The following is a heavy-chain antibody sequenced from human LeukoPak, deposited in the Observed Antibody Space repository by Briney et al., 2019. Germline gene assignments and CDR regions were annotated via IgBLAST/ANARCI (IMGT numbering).Heavy chain of an antibody. J-gene: IGHJ6*02. CDR3: ATDSGHYYYGMDV. Sequence: GGSLRLSCEASGLFFSSYEMSWVRQAPVKGLEWVSYISGSGSIISYADSVKGRFSISRDNAKNSLFLQMNSLTVDDTAIYYCATDSGHYYYGMDVWGQGTTVTVSS. CDR1: GLFFSSYE. V-gene: IGHV3-48*03. D-gene: IGHD6-25*01. CDR2: ISGSGSII.